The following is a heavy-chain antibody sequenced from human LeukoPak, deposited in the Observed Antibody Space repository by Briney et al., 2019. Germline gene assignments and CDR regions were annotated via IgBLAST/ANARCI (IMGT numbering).Heavy chain of an antibody. D-gene: IGHD6-13*01. CDR2: VNPNSGYA. V-gene: IGHV1-8*01. CDR3: ARGNRLYSSSWSSLPSDI. CDR1: GYTFTSYD. J-gene: IGHJ3*02. Sequence: ASVKVSCKASGYTFTSYDINWVRQATGQGLEWMGWVNPNSGYAGSAQKFQGRVTMTRDTSMRTAYMELSSLRSEDTAVYYCARGNRLYSSSWSSLPSDIWGQGTMVTVSS.